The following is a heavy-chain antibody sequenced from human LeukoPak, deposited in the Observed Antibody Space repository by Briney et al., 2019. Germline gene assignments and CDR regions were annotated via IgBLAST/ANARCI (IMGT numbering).Heavy chain of an antibody. CDR1: GGSFSGYY. CDR3: ARPSYGGNYFDY. CDR2: IYYSGST. V-gene: IGHV4-34*01. J-gene: IGHJ4*02. Sequence: SETLSLTCAVYGGSFSGYYWSWIRQPPGKGLEWIGSIYYSGSTYYNPSLKSRVTISVDTSKNQFSLKLSSVTAADTAVYYCARPSYGGNYFDYWGQGTLVTVSS. D-gene: IGHD5-18*01.